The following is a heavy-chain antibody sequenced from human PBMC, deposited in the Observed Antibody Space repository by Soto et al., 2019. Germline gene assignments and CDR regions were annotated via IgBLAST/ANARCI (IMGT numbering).Heavy chain of an antibody. Sequence: QVQVVQSGAEVKKPGASVKVSCKASGYTFSTYAIHWVRQAPGQSLEWMGWLNGGTGQTRYSQRFQDRVTITRDTSASTADMEVSSLRPEDTAVYYCARGKGMEENYYYYGMDIWGQGTTVTVSS. D-gene: IGHD1-1*01. J-gene: IGHJ6*02. V-gene: IGHV1-3*01. CDR3: ARGKGMEENYYYYGMDI. CDR2: LNGGTGQT. CDR1: GYTFSTYA.